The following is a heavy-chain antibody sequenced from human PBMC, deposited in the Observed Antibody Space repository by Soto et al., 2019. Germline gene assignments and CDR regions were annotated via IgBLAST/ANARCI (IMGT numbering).Heavy chain of an antibody. D-gene: IGHD2-15*01. CDR2: IYYSGST. V-gene: IGHV4-59*01. CDR1: GGAISSYY. J-gene: IGHJ5*02. Sequence: SETLSLTCTVSGGAISSYYWRWIRQPPGKGLEWIGYIYYSGSTNYNPSLKSRVTISVDTSKNQFSLKLSSVTAADTAVYYCARAAGYCSGGSCPPGWFDTWGQGTLVTVS. CDR3: ARAAGYCSGGSCPPGWFDT.